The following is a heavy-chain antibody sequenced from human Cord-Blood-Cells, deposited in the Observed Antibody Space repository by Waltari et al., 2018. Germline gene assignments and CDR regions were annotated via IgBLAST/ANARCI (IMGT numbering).Heavy chain of an antibody. V-gene: IGHV3-9*03. D-gene: IGHD3-3*01. Sequence: EVQLVESGGGLVQPGRSLRLSCAASGFTFDDYAMHWVRQAPGKGLEWVSGISWNSGSIGYADSVKGRFTISRDNAKNSLYLQMNSLRAEDMALYYCAKDRGDSYDFWSGYYFDYWGQGTLVTVSS. CDR3: AKDRGDSYDFWSGYYFDY. J-gene: IGHJ4*02. CDR1: GFTFDDYA. CDR2: ISWNSGSI.